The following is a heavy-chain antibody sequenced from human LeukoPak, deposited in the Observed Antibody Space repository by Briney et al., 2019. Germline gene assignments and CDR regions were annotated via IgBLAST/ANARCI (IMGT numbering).Heavy chain of an antibody. J-gene: IGHJ5*02. CDR3: ARGGYGDYVRGWFDP. V-gene: IGHV4-59*08. D-gene: IGHD4-17*01. CDR2: IYYSGST. CDR1: GGSISSYY. Sequence: PSETLSLTCTVSGGSISSYYWSWIRQPPGKGLEWIGYIYYSGSTNYNPSLKSRVTISVDTSKNQFSLKLSSATAADTAVYYCARGGYGDYVRGWFDPWGQGTLVTVSS.